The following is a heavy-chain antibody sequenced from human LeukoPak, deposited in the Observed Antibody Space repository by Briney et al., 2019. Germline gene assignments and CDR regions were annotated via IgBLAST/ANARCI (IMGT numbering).Heavy chain of an antibody. CDR1: GFTFSSYS. J-gene: IGHJ4*02. CDR3: ARDEAGVTNY. CDR2: ISSSSSYI. D-gene: IGHD3-10*01. V-gene: IGHV3-21*01. Sequence: GGSLRLSCAASGFTFSSYSMNWVRQAPGKGLEWVSSISSSSSYIYYADSVKGRFTISRDNAKNSLYLQMNSVRAEDTAVYYCARDEAGVTNYWGQGTLVTVSS.